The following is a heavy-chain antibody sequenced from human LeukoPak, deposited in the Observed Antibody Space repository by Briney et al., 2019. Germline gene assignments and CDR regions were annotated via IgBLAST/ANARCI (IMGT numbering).Heavy chain of an antibody. Sequence: ASVKVSCKASGYTFTGYYMHWVRQAPGQGLEWMGWINPNSGDTNYAQKFQGRVTMTRDTSISTAYMELSRLTSDDTAMYYCARDRTSGYNSFDPWGQGTLVTVSS. CDR1: GYTFTGYY. J-gene: IGHJ5*02. CDR2: INPNSGDT. V-gene: IGHV1-2*02. CDR3: ARDRTSGYNSFDP. D-gene: IGHD3-22*01.